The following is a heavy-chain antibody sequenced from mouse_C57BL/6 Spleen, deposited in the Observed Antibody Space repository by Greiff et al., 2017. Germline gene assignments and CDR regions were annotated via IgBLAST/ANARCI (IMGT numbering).Heavy chain of an antibody. CDR3: ARHYGRSYLFDY. D-gene: IGHD1-1*01. J-gene: IGHJ2*01. V-gene: IGHV1-66*01. CDR2: IYPGSGNT. CDR1: GYSFTSYC. Sequence: VQLQQSGPELVKPGASVKISCKASGYSFTSYCIHWVKQRPGQGLEWIGWIYPGSGNTKYNEKFKGKATLTADTSSSTAYMQLSSLTSEDSAVYYCARHYGRSYLFDYWGQGTTLTVSS.